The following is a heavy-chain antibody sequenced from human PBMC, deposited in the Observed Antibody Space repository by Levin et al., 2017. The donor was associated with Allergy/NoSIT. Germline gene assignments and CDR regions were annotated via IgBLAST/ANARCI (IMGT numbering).Heavy chain of an antibody. CDR2: IYHSRTS. Sequence: TSETLSLTCTVSAGSITDYYWSWIRQPPGKGLEWIGYIYHSRTSNYTPSLRSRATIAVDPSKNQLSLKVTSVTAADTAVYYCARALDCSTTSCPMAYDSWGQGTLVTVSS. CDR1: AGSITDYY. V-gene: IGHV4-59*01. CDR3: ARALDCSTTSCPMAYDS. J-gene: IGHJ4*02. D-gene: IGHD2-2*01.